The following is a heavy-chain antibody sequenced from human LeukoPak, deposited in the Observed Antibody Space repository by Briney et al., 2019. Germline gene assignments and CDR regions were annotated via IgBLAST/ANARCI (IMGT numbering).Heavy chain of an antibody. CDR2: INHSGST. D-gene: IGHD2-21*01. CDR1: GGSFSGYY. CDR3: AWHIYYFDS. V-gene: IGHV4-34*01. Sequence: PSETLSLTCAVYGGSFSGYYWSWIRQPPGKGLEWIGEINHSGSTNYNPSLKSRVTISVDTSKNQFSLQLNSVTPEDTAVYYCAWHIYYFDSWGQGTLVTVSS. J-gene: IGHJ4*02.